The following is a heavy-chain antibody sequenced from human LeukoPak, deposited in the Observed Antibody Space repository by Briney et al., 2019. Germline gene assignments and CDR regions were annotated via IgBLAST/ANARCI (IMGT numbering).Heavy chain of an antibody. V-gene: IGHV4-39*01. CDR3: ARHGDGYHWGLDY. CDR2: IYYSGST. Sequence: SEPLSLTCTVSGGSISSSSYYWGWIRQPPGKGLEWIGRIYYSGSTYYNPSLKSRVTIHVDTSKNQFSLKLSSVTAADTAVYYCARHGDGYHWGLDYWGQGTLVTVSS. CDR1: GGSISSSSYY. D-gene: IGHD5-24*01. J-gene: IGHJ4*02.